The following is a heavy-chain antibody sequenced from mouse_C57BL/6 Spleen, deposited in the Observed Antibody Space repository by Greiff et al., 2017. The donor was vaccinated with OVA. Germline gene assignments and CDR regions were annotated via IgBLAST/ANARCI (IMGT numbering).Heavy chain of an antibody. J-gene: IGHJ4*01. CDR3: VRHEATVVEDYAMDY. V-gene: IGHV10-1*01. D-gene: IGHD1-1*01. CDR2: IRSKSNNYAT. Sequence: EVQLVESGGGLVQPKGSLKLSCAASGFSFNTYAMNWVRQAPGKGLEWVARIRSKSNNYATYYADSVKDRFTITRDDSESMLYLQMNNLKTEDTAVYYCVRHEATVVEDYAMDYWGQGTSVTVSS. CDR1: GFSFNTYA.